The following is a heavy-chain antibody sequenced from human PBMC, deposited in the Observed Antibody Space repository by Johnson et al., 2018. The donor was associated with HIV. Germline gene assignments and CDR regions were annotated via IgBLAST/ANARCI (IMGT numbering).Heavy chain of an antibody. CDR2: IRYDGSNK. CDR1: GFTFSSYG. D-gene: IGHD3-22*01. Sequence: QVQLVESGGGVVQPGGSLRLSCAASGFTFSSYGMHWVRQAPGTELEWVAFIRYDGSNKYYADSVKGRFTISRDNSKNTLYLQMNSLRAEDTAVYYCAKLRDYYDSSGWPNAFDIWGQGTMVTVSS. CDR3: AKLRDYYDSSGWPNAFDI. V-gene: IGHV3-30*02. J-gene: IGHJ3*02.